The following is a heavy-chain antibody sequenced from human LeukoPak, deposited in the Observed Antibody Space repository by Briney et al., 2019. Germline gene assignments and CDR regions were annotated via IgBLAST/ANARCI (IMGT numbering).Heavy chain of an antibody. CDR2: IKQDGSEK. Sequence: GGSLRLSCVASGFSFSYFWMSWVRQAPGKGLEWVANIKQDGSEKYYVDSVKGRFTISRDNAKKSLYLQMNSLGAEDTAVYYCARDAEVGTLFGVLSRYNWFDPWGQGALVTVSS. D-gene: IGHD3-3*01. CDR3: ARDAEVGTLFGVLSRYNWFDP. CDR1: GFSFSYFW. J-gene: IGHJ5*02. V-gene: IGHV3-7*01.